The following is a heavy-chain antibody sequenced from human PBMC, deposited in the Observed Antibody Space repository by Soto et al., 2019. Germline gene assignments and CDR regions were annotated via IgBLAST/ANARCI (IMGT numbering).Heavy chain of an antibody. CDR3: ARDFAGRGPFDP. Sequence: SETLSLTCSVSNVSIKSSYWTWIRQPPGKGLEWIGFVYYTGTTKYNPSLKSRFTISVDTSKNEFSLKLTSVTTADTAFYFCARDFAGRGPFDPWGQGTLVTVSS. V-gene: IGHV4-59*01. CDR1: NVSIKSSY. J-gene: IGHJ5*01. D-gene: IGHD1-26*01. CDR2: VYYTGTT.